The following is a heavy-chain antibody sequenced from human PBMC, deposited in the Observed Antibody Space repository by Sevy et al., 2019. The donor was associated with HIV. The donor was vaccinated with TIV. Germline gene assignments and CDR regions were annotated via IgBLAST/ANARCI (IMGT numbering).Heavy chain of an antibody. CDR1: GGSISSYY. Sequence: SETLSLTCTVSGGSISSYYWSWIRQPPGKGLEWIGYIYYSGSTNYNPSLKSRVTISVDTSKNQFSLKLSSVTAADTAVYYCARGIVATIYDYSGQRTLVTVSS. V-gene: IGHV4-59*01. CDR2: IYYSGST. D-gene: IGHD5-12*01. CDR3: ARGIVATIYDY. J-gene: IGHJ4*02.